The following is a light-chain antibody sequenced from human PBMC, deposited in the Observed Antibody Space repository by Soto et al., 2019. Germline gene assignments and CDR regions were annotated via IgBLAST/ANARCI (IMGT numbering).Light chain of an antibody. J-gene: IGLJ2*01. V-gene: IGLV3-21*04. CDR1: NIGTQG. Sequence: SYVLTQPPSVSVAPGSTARITCGGANIGTQGVHWYQQKPGQAPVLVIYYDNERPSGIPERFSGSNSGNTATLSISRVEVEDEADYYCQVWDRSSDHVVFGGGTKVTVL. CDR3: QVWDRSSDHVV. CDR2: YDN.